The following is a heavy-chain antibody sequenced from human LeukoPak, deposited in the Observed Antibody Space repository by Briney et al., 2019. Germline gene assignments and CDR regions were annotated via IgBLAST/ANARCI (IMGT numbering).Heavy chain of an antibody. CDR2: IIPIFGTA. Sequence: SVKVSCKASGGTFSSYAISWVRQAPGQGLEWMGGIIPIFGTANYAQKFQGRVTITADESTSTAYMELSSLRSEDTAVYYCARTLWFGELFLYFDYWGREPWTPSPQ. CDR1: GGTFSSYA. CDR3: ARTLWFGELFLYFDY. D-gene: IGHD3-10*01. V-gene: IGHV1-69*13. J-gene: IGHJ4*02.